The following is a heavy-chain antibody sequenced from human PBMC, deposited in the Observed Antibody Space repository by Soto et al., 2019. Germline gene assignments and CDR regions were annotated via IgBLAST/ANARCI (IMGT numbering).Heavy chain of an antibody. J-gene: IGHJ4*02. Sequence: PSETLSLTCTASGGSISSYYWSWIRQPPGKGLEWIGYIYYSGSTNYNPSLKSRVTISVDTSKNQFSLKLSSVTAADTAVYYCARGRRPYGDYAYFDYWGQGTLVTVSS. D-gene: IGHD4-17*01. CDR3: ARGRRPYGDYAYFDY. CDR2: IYYSGST. CDR1: GGSISSYY. V-gene: IGHV4-59*01.